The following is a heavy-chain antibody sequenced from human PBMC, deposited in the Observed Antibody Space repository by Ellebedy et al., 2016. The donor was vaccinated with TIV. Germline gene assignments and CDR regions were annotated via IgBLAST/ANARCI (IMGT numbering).Heavy chain of an antibody. D-gene: IGHD2-21*01. CDR1: GFTFSSYG. V-gene: IGHV3-33*01. J-gene: IGHJ4*02. CDR2: IWYDGSNK. CDR3: AREGVTGDYYFDY. Sequence: PGGSLRLSCAASGFTFSSYGMHWVRQAQGKGLEWVAVIWYDGSNKYYADSVKGRFTISRDNSKNTLYLQMNSLRAEEPAVYYCAREGVTGDYYFDYWGQGTLVTVSS.